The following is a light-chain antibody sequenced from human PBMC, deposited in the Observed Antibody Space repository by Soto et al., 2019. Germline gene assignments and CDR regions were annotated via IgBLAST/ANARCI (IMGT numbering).Light chain of an antibody. CDR3: QQYNNWPLT. J-gene: IGKJ4*01. CDR2: DAS. Sequence: EIVMTQSPATLSVSPGGRATLSCRASQTISGTLAWYQQKPGQAPRLLICDASTRATGIPARFSGSASGTEFTLTISSLLSEDFAVYYCQQYNNWPLTFGGGTKVDIK. CDR1: QTISGT. V-gene: IGKV3D-15*01.